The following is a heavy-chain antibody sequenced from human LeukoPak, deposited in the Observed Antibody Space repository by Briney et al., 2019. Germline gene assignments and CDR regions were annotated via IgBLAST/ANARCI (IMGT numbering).Heavy chain of an antibody. Sequence: GASVKVSCKASGYTFTSYYMHWVRQAPGQGLEWMGGIIPIFGTANYAQKFQGRVTITTDESTSTAYMELSSLRSEDTAVYYCAREIVAVAATGEFDCWGQGTLVTVSS. D-gene: IGHD6-19*01. J-gene: IGHJ4*02. CDR3: AREIVAVAATGEFDC. V-gene: IGHV1-69*05. CDR2: IIPIFGTA. CDR1: GYTFTSYY.